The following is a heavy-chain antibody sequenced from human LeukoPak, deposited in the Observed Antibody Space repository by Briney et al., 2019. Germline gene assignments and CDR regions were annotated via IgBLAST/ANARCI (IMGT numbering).Heavy chain of an antibody. V-gene: IGHV4-34*01. D-gene: IGHD1-1*01. J-gene: IGHJ6*02. CDR1: GGSFSGYY. CDR2: INHSGST. Sequence: SETLSLTCAVYGGSFSGYYWSWIRQPPGKGLEWIGEINHSGSTNYNPSLKSRVTISVDTSKNQFSLKLSSMTAADTAVYYCARLRGTPTYYYYGMDVWGQGTTVTVSS. CDR3: ARLRGTPTYYYYGMDV.